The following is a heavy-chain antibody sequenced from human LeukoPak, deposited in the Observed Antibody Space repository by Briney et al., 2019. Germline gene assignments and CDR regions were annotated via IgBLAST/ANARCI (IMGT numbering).Heavy chain of an antibody. D-gene: IGHD6-6*01. J-gene: IGHJ4*02. CDR2: ISGSGGST. Sequence: GGSLRLSCAASGFTFSNCAMSWVRQAPGKGLEWVSAISGSGGSTYYADSVKGRFTISRDNSKNTLYLQMNSLRAEDTAVYYCAKDQNIAARPFDNWGQGTLVTVSS. V-gene: IGHV3-23*01. CDR1: GFTFSNCA. CDR3: AKDQNIAARPFDN.